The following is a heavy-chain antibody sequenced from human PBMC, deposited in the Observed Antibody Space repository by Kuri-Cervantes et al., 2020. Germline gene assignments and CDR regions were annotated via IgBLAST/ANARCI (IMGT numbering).Heavy chain of an antibody. CDR3: ARGSGWYGY. CDR1: GGSISSGDYY. CDR2: IYYSGST. D-gene: IGHD6-19*01. J-gene: IGHJ4*02. Sequence: GSLRLSCTVSGGSISSGDYYWSWIRQPPGKGLEWIGYIYYSGSTNYNPPLKSRVTISVDTSKNQFSVKLSSVTAADTAVYYCARGSGWYGYRGQGTLVTVSS. V-gene: IGHV4-61*08.